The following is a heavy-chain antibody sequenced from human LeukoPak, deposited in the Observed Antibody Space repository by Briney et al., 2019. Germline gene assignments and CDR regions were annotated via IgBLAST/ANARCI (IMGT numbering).Heavy chain of an antibody. CDR3: AKAPENYDIGDAFDS. J-gene: IGHJ3*02. CDR1: GFTFSSYG. D-gene: IGHD3-22*01. V-gene: IGHV3-30*18. CDR2: ISYDGSNK. Sequence: PGGSLRLSCAASGFTFSSYGMHWVRQAPGKGLEWVAVISYDGSNKYYADSVKGRFTISRDNSKNTLYLQMNSLRAEDTAVYYCAKAPENYDIGDAFDSWGQGTMVTVSS.